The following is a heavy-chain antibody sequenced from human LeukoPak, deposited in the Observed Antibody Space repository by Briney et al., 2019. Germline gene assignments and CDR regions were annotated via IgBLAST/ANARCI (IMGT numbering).Heavy chain of an antibody. CDR3: AKDKTYYDFWSGHDAFDI. D-gene: IGHD3-3*01. Sequence: HPGGSLRLSCAASGFTFSSYEMNWVRQAPGKGLEWVSYISSSGSTIYYADSVKGRFTISRDNSRDTLYLQMNSLRAEDTAVYHCAKDKTYYDFWSGHDAFDIWGQGTMVTVSS. CDR1: GFTFSSYE. J-gene: IGHJ3*02. V-gene: IGHV3-48*03. CDR2: ISSSGSTI.